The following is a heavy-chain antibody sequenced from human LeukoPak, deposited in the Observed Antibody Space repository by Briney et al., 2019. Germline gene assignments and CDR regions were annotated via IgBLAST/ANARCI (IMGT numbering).Heavy chain of an antibody. CDR1: GYTFTSYY. J-gene: IGHJ4*02. D-gene: IGHD3-10*01. V-gene: IGHV1-46*01. Sequence: ASVKVSCKASGYTFTSYYMHWVRQAPGQGLEWMGIINPSGGSTSYAQKFQGRVTMTRDMSTSTVYMELSSLRSEDTAVYYCARLPLSYQYYYGSGSYYTLGFDYWGQGTLVTVSS. CDR2: INPSGGST. CDR3: ARLPLSYQYYYGSGSYYTLGFDY.